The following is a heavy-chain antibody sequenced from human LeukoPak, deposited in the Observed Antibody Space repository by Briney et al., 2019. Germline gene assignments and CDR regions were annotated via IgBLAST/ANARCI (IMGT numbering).Heavy chain of an antibody. Sequence: PSETLSLTCTVSGDSISNTNYYWGWIRQPPGKGLEWIGSIYYGGSTYYNPSLKSRVTISVDTSKNQFSLKLSSVTAADTAVYYCARGWFGEPVDYWGQGTLVTVSS. V-gene: IGHV4-39*01. D-gene: IGHD3-10*01. CDR2: IYYGGST. CDR3: ARGWFGEPVDY. J-gene: IGHJ4*02. CDR1: GDSISNTNYY.